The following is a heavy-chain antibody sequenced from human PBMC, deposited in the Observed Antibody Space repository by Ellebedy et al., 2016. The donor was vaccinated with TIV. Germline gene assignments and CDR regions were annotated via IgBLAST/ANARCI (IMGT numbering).Heavy chain of an antibody. D-gene: IGHD6-25*01. Sequence: GESLKISCAASGFTFSTYNMNWVRQAPGKGLEWVSYISGGSSTIDYEDSVKGRLTISRDNANKSLYLQMNSLRDEDTAVYYCARSLGRRNYFDYWGQGTLVTVSS. J-gene: IGHJ4*02. CDR1: GFTFSTYN. CDR3: ARSLGRRNYFDY. CDR2: ISGGSSTI. V-gene: IGHV3-48*02.